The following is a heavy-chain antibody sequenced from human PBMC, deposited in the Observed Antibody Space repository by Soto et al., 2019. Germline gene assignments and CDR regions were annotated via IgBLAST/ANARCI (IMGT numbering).Heavy chain of an antibody. CDR3: AKHVVFVSGGSLFDF. CDR1: GGSFSSYY. Sequence: PSETLSLTCTISGGSFSSYYWIWIRQPPGKGLEWIGYINYSGRTNYNPSVKSRVTMSVDTSKNQFSLKLSSVTAADTAVYYCAKHVVFVSGGSLFDFWAQRILVTVS. V-gene: IGHV4-59*08. J-gene: IGHJ4*02. D-gene: IGHD3-16*01. CDR2: INYSGRT.